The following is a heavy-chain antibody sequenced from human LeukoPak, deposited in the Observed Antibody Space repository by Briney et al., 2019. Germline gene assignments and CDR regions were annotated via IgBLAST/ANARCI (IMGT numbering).Heavy chain of an antibody. J-gene: IGHJ4*02. V-gene: IGHV3-21*01. CDR3: ARDGRTVTKSIDC. CDR2: ITSSSTYT. Sequence: GGSLRLSCAASGFSFSSYNMNWVRLTPGKGLEWVSSITSSSTYTFYADSVKGRFTISRDNAKNSLDLEMNSLRAEDTAVYYCARDGRTVTKSIDCWGQGTLVTVSS. D-gene: IGHD4-17*01. CDR1: GFSFSSYN.